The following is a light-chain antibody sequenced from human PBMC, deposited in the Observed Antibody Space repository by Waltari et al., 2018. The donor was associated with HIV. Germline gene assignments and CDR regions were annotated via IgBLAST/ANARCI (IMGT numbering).Light chain of an antibody. J-gene: IGLJ2*01. CDR3: CAYAGGLE. CDR1: SSDTGNYNL. CDR2: EDN. V-gene: IGLV2-23*01. Sequence: QSALTQPASVSGSPGQSITISCTGTSSDTGNYNLVSWYQLYPGKAPKLIIYEDNRRPSGVSNRFSGSNSADTASLTISGLQAEDEADYYCCAYAGGLEFGGGTKLTVL.